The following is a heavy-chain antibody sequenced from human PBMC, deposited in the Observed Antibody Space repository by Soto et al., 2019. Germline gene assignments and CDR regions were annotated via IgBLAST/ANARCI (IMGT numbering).Heavy chain of an antibody. Sequence: GASVKVSCKASGGTFSSYAISWVRQAPGQGLEWMGGIIPIFGTANYAQKFQGRVTITADKSTSTAYMELSSLRSEDTAVYYCARSGRVLFPDDYWGQGTLVTVSS. J-gene: IGHJ4*02. V-gene: IGHV1-69*06. CDR2: IIPIFGTA. CDR3: ARSGRVLFPDDY. CDR1: GGTFSSYA. D-gene: IGHD3-10*01.